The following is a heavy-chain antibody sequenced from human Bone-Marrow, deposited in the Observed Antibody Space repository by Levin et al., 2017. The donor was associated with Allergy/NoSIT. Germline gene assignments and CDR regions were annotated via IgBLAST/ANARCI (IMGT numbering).Heavy chain of an antibody. V-gene: IGHV5-51*01. CDR3: ARGTTVYYDF. CDR1: GYSFATSW. J-gene: IGHJ4*02. Sequence: GGSLRLSCEGFGYSFATSWIAWVRQKPGKGLEWMGIIFPRDSDTKYSPSFEGQVTISVDKSINTAFLQWTSLKASGTAIYYCARGTTVYYDFWGQGTLVTVSS. CDR2: IFPRDSDT. D-gene: IGHD3/OR15-3a*01.